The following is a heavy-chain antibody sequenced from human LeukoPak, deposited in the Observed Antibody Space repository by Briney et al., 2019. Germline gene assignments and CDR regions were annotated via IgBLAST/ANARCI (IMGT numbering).Heavy chain of an antibody. J-gene: IGHJ4*02. Sequence: GSLRVSCKASGYTFTSYAINWVRQATGQGLEWVGGMNPNGGSTDYAQTVQGRVTMTRNTSISTAYMELSSLRSEDTAVYYWARGTAAAPDDYWGQGTLVTVSS. CDR3: ARGTAAAPDDY. CDR2: MNPNGGST. V-gene: IGHV1-8*01. CDR1: GYTFTSYA. D-gene: IGHD2-15*01.